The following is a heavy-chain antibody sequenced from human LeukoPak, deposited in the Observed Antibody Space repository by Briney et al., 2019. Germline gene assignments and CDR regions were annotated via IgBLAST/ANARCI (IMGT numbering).Heavy chain of an antibody. CDR1: GFTFSSYA. V-gene: IGHV3-23*01. D-gene: IGHD3-10*01. CDR3: ARGNNYHGSGSSYYFDY. Sequence: GGSLRLSCAASGFTFSSYAMSWVRQAPGKGLEWVSAISGSGGSTYYADSLKGRFTISRDNAKNSLYLQMNSLRAEDTAVYYCARGNNYHGSGSSYYFDYWGQGTLVTVSS. J-gene: IGHJ4*02. CDR2: ISGSGGST.